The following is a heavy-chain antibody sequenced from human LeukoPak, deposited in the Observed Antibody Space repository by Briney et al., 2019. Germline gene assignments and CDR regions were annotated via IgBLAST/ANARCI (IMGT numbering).Heavy chain of an antibody. V-gene: IGHV4-31*03. J-gene: IGHJ6*02. D-gene: IGHD5-18*01. CDR1: GGSISSGGYY. CDR2: IYYSGST. Sequence: SETLSLTCTVSGGSISSGGYYWSWIRQHPGKGLEWIGYIYYSGSTYYNPSLKSRVTISVDTSKNQFSLKLSSVTAADTAVYYCARELADTAMDYYYYYGMDVWGQGTTVTVSS. CDR3: ARELADTAMDYYYYYGMDV.